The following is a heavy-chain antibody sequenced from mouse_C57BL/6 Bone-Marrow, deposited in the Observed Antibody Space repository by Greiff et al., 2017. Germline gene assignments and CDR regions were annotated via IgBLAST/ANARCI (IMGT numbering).Heavy chain of an antibody. D-gene: IGHD4-1*01. CDR2: INPGSGGT. CDR3: ARSKNWDSWFAY. Sequence: QVQLQQSGAELVRPGTSVKVSCKASGYAFTNYLIEWVKQRPGQGLEWIGVINPGSGGTNYNEKFKGKATLTADKSSSTASMQLSSLTSEDSAVYFGARSKNWDSWFAYWGQGTLVTVSA. J-gene: IGHJ3*01. CDR1: GYAFTNYL. V-gene: IGHV1-54*01.